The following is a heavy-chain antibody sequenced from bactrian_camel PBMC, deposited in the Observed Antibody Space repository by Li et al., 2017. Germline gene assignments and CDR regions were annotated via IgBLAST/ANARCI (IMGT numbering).Heavy chain of an antibody. D-gene: IGHD2*01. Sequence: DVQLVESGGGLVRPGGSLRLSCAASGFTFSSYDMSWVRQAPGKGLEWVSTINSDGGITYYADSVKGGFTISRDNAKNTVYLQMNSLKPEDTAVYYCAADSLNRGGSPIRQGTQVTVS. V-gene: IGHV3S40*01. J-gene: IGHJ4*01. CDR2: INSDGGIT. CDR1: GFTFSSYD.